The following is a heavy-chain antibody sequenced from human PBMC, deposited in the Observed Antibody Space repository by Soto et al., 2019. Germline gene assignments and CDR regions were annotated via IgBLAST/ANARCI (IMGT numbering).Heavy chain of an antibody. D-gene: IGHD3-22*01. CDR2: IIPNFGTA. J-gene: IGHJ4*02. CDR3: EREEYYYDSSGYTNGPCDY. Sequence: SVKVSCKDSGGTFSSYAISWVRQAPGQGLEWMGGIIPNFGTANYAQKFQGRVTITADESARTDCMELRSLRSEDAAVYYCEREEYYYDSSGYTNGPCDYWGQGTLVTVSS. V-gene: IGHV1-69*13. CDR1: GGTFSSYA.